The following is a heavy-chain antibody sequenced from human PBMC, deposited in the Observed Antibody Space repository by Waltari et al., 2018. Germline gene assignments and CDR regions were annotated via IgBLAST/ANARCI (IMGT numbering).Heavy chain of an antibody. Sequence: VQLVQSGAEVRKAGESLKISCQVSGYTFKNWWIGWVRQMPGKGLEWMGIIYPGDSDARYSPSFEGQVTMSVDESTNTAYLQWSSLKDSDSAMYYCARHYYYDNSGFPDSWGQGTLVTVAS. V-gene: IGHV5-51*01. CDR1: GYTFKNWW. J-gene: IGHJ4*02. CDR3: ARHYYYDNSGFPDS. CDR2: IYPGDSDA. D-gene: IGHD3-22*01.